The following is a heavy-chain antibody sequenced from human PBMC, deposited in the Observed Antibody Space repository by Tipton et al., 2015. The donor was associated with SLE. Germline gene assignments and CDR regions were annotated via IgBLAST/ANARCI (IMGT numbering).Heavy chain of an antibody. V-gene: IGHV4-4*02. D-gene: IGHD3-22*01. CDR2: IYRSGSA. Sequence: GSLRLSCAVSSGSISSSDWWSWVRQPPGKGLEWIGEIYRSGSATYNPSLKSRVTISMDKSKDQFSLNLASVTPADTAVYYCARKGFYSLDYWGQGTLVTVSS. J-gene: IGHJ4*02. CDR3: ARKGFYSLDY. CDR1: SGSISSSDW.